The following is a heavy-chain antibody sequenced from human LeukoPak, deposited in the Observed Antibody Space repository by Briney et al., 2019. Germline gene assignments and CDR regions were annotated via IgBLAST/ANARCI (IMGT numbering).Heavy chain of an antibody. CDR2: ISGSGGGT. D-gene: IGHD1-26*01. V-gene: IGHV3-23*01. Sequence: PGGSLRLSCAASGFTFSSYAMSWVRQAPGKGLEWVSTISGSGGGTNFADSVKGRFTISRDNSKNTLYLQMNSLRAEDTAVYYCAKGPDLLRDAFDIWGRGTLVTVSS. CDR1: GFTFSSYA. J-gene: IGHJ3*02. CDR3: AKGPDLLRDAFDI.